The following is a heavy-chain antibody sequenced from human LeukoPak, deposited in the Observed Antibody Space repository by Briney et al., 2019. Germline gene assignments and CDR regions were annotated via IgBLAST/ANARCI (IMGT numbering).Heavy chain of an antibody. CDR2: ISHDSGVR. D-gene: IGHD6-19*01. J-gene: IGHJ4*02. CDR3: ARFYDTGWYGHFDY. V-gene: IGHV3-48*01. CDR1: GFIFSRDS. Sequence: GGSLRLSCEASGFIFSRDSMNWVRQAPGKGLEWISYISHDSGVRYYADSVRGRFTISRDNAKNSLHLQMHSLRAEDTAVYYCARFYDTGWYGHFDYWGQGALVAVSS.